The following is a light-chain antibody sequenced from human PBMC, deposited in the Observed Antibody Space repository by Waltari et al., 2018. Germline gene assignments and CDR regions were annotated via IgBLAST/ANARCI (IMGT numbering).Light chain of an antibody. J-gene: IGKJ1*01. V-gene: IGKV1-39*01. CDR2: ATS. CDR3: QQSYSTPPT. CDR1: QSIISY. Sequence: DIQMTQSPSSLSASVGDRVTITCRASQSIISYLNWYQQKPGKAPKLLIYATSSLQSGVPSRFSGSGSGTDFTLTISSLQPEDFASYYCQQSYSTPPTFGQGTKVESK.